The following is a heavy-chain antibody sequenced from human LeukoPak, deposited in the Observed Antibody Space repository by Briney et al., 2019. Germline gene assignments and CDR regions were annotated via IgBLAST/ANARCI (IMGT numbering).Heavy chain of an antibody. CDR1: GFTFSDYY. V-gene: IGHV3-11*01. Sequence: GGSLRLSCAASGFTFSDYYMSWIRQAPGKGLEWVSYISSSGSTIYYADSVKGRFTISRDNAKNSLYLQMNSLRAEDTAVYYCARLRRITGTTWFDPWGQGTLVTVSS. J-gene: IGHJ5*02. D-gene: IGHD1-7*01. CDR2: ISSSGSTI. CDR3: ARLRRITGTTWFDP.